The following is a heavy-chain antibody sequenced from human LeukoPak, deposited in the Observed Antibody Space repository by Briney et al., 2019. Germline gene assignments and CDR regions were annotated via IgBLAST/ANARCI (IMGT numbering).Heavy chain of an antibody. J-gene: IGHJ4*02. CDR2: IRYDGSNK. CDR3: ARDSGFSGTQRGEY. D-gene: IGHD3/OR15-3a*01. Sequence: GGSLRFSCAASGFTFSSYGMHWVRQAPGKGLEWVAFIRYDGSNKYYADSVKGRFTISRDNSKSTLYLQMNSLRAEDTAVYYCARDSGFSGTQRGEYWGQGTLVTVSS. V-gene: IGHV3-30*02. CDR1: GFTFSSYG.